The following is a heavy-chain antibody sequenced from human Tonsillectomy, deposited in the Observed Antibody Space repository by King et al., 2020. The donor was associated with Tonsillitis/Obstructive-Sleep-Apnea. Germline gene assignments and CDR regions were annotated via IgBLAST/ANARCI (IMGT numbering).Heavy chain of an antibody. CDR2: ISSSGSTI. Sequence: VQLVESGGGLVQPGGSLRLSCAASGFTFSNYEMNWVRQAPGKGLEWVSYISSSGSTIYYADSVKGRFAISRDNAKNSLYLQMNSLRAEDTAIYYCARDTYYHDSSGFDYWGQGTLVTVSS. J-gene: IGHJ4*02. D-gene: IGHD3-22*01. CDR1: GFTFSNYE. V-gene: IGHV3-48*03. CDR3: ARDTYYHDSSGFDY.